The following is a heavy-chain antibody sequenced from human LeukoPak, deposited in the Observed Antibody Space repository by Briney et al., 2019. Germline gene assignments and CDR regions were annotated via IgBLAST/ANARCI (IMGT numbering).Heavy chain of an antibody. CDR1: GFTFSSYW. Sequence: PGGSLRLPCAASGFTFSSYWMSWVRQAPGKGLEWVANIKQDGSEKYYVDSVKGRFTISRDNAKNSLYLQMNSLRAEDTAVYYCARDQSVKQWPVKVGFDYWGQGTLVTVSS. V-gene: IGHV3-7*03. D-gene: IGHD6-19*01. J-gene: IGHJ4*02. CDR3: ARDQSVKQWPVKVGFDY. CDR2: IKQDGSEK.